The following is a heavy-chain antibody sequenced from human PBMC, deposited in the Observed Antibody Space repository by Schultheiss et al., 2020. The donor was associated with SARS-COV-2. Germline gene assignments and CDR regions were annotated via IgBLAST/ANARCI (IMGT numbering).Heavy chain of an antibody. D-gene: IGHD5-18*01. J-gene: IGHJ4*02. Sequence: RGSLRLSCAASGFTFSNAWMSWVRQAPGKGLEWVGRIKSKTDGGTTDYAAPVKGRFTISRDDSKNTLYLQMNRLKTEDTAVYYCATKYSYGYVPFDYWGQGTLVTVSS. CDR3: ATKYSYGYVPFDY. V-gene: IGHV3-15*01. CDR1: GFTFSNAW. CDR2: IKSKTDGGTT.